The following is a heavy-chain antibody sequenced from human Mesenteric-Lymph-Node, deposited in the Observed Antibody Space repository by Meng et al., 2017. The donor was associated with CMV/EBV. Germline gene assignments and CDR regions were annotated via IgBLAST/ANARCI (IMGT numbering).Heavy chain of an antibody. J-gene: IGHJ4*02. CDR2: ISSSGSTV. CDR1: GFTFNSYA. D-gene: IGHD2-21*01. V-gene: IGHV3-48*03. CDR3: ARVGWGNCGGDCYYFDY. Sequence: GGSLRLSCAASGFTFNSYAINWVRQAPGKGLEWVSYISSSGSTVYYADSVKGRFTISRDNAKNSLYLQMNSLRAEDTAVYYCARVGWGNCGGDCYYFDYWGQGTLVTVSS.